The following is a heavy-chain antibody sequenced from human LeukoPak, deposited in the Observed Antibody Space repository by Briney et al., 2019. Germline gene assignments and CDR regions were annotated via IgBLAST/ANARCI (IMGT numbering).Heavy chain of an antibody. D-gene: IGHD3-10*01. CDR1: GFTFDDYA. V-gene: IGHV3-9*01. Sequence: GGSLRLSCAASGFTFDDYAMHWVRQAPGKGLEWVSGISWNSGSIGYADSVKGRFTISRDNAKNSLYLQMNSLRAEDTALYYCAKDGPAYGSGSYYYFDYWSQGTLVTVSS. CDR2: ISWNSGSI. J-gene: IGHJ4*02. CDR3: AKDGPAYGSGSYYYFDY.